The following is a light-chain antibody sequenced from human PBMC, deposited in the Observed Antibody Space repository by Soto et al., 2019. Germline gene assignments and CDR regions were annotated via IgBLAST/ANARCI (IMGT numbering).Light chain of an antibody. V-gene: IGKV3-11*01. CDR1: QSVTTY. Sequence: EIVLTQSPDTLSLSPGERATLSCRASQSVTTYLAWYQQKPGQAPRLLIYDASNRATGIQARFSGSGSGTDFTLTISSLEPEDLAVYYCKQRSTWPLTFGGGTKVDIK. CDR2: DAS. J-gene: IGKJ4*01. CDR3: KQRSTWPLT.